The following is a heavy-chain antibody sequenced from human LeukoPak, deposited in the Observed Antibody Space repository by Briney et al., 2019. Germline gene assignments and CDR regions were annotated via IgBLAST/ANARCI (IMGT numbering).Heavy chain of an antibody. V-gene: IGHV3-11*01. D-gene: IGHD6-19*01. CDR2: ISSSGSTI. CDR1: GFTFSDYY. J-gene: IGHJ5*02. CDR3: ARSSLDSSGWYRPRTPNWFDP. Sequence: GGSLRLSCAASGFTFSDYYMSWIRQAPGKGLEWVSYISSSGSTIYYADSVKGRFTICRDNAKNSLYLHMNSLRAEDTAVYYCARSSLDSSGWYRPRTPNWFDPWGQGTLVTVSS.